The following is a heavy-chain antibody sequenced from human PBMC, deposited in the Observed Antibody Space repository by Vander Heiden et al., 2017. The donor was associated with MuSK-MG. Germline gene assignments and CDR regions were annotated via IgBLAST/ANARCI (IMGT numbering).Heavy chain of an antibody. CDR3: AKASPSKGGGGRAPFDY. CDR1: GFTFSSYA. J-gene: IGHJ4*02. V-gene: IGHV3-23*01. D-gene: IGHD2-21*01. Sequence: EVQLLESGGGLVQPGGSLRLSCAASGFTFSSYARSGVRQAPGKGLEWVSAISGSGGSTYYADSVKGRFTISRDNSKNTLYLQMNSLRAEDTAVYYCAKASPSKGGGGRAPFDYWGQGTLVTVSS. CDR2: ISGSGGST.